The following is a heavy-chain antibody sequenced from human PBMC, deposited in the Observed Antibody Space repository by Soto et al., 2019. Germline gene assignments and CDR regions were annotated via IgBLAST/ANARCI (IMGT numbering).Heavy chain of an antibody. CDR3: ARNIAYGGVYAFNY. D-gene: IGHD2-21*01. Sequence: EVQLVESGGGLVQPGGSLTLSCAVSAFTLSDHFIDWVRHAPGKGLEWVGRSRDQAHSYTTEYRASVKVRVTISRDDSRNALYLQMNSLKTYHSAVYYCARNIAYGGVYAFNYWCQGTLVSVSS. CDR1: AFTLSDHF. CDR2: SRDQAHSYTT. V-gene: IGHV3-72*01. J-gene: IGHJ4*02.